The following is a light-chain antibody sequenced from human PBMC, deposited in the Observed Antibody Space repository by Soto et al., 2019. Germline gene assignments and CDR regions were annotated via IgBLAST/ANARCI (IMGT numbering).Light chain of an antibody. CDR2: GSF. J-gene: IGKJ5*01. Sequence: EIVLTHSPGTLSLSPGERATLSCRASQSLSSSYLAWYQQKSGQAPRLLIYGSFSRATGIPDRFSGSGSGTDFTLTISRLEPEDFAVYYCQQYGILITFGQGTRLEIK. CDR3: QQYGILIT. V-gene: IGKV3-20*01. CDR1: QSLSSSY.